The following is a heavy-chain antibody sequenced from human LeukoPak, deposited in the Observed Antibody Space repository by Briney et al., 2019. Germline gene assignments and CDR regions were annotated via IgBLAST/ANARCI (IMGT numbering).Heavy chain of an antibody. V-gene: IGHV3-23*01. Sequence: QSGGSLRLSCAASGFTFSSYAMTWVRQAPGKGLEWVSTIRGSGGNTYYADSVKGRFTISRDNSKNTLYLQMNSLRAEDTAVYYCEVWSGYYTFDYWGQGTLVTVSS. J-gene: IGHJ4*02. CDR2: IRGSGGNT. CDR1: GFTFSSYA. D-gene: IGHD3-3*01. CDR3: EVWSGYYTFDY.